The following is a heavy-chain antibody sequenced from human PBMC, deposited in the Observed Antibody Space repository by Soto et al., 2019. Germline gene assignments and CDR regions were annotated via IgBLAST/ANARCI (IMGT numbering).Heavy chain of an antibody. CDR3: ARSGYGSSWYDWYFDL. J-gene: IGHJ2*01. V-gene: IGHV3-48*03. CDR2: ISSSGSTI. Sequence: GGSLRLSCAASGFTFSSYEMNWVRQAPGKGLEWVSYISSSGSTIYYAGSVKGQFTISRDNVKNSLYLQMNSLRAEDTAVYYCARSGYGSSWYDWYFDLWGRGTLVTVSS. CDR1: GFTFSSYE. D-gene: IGHD6-13*01.